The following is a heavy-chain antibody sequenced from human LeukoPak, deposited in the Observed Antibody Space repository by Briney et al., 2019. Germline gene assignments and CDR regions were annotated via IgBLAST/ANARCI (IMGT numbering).Heavy chain of an antibody. CDR1: GFTFGSCA. J-gene: IGHJ5*02. V-gene: IGHV3-23*01. CDR3: GKDGGQYSSGPEFDP. CDR2: ISGSGGST. D-gene: IGHD6-19*01. Sequence: PGGSLRLSCAASGFTFGSCAMTWVRQTPGKGLEWVSAISGSGGSTYYADSVTGRFTISRDNSKNMVYLQMNSLRADDTAIYYCGKDGGQYSSGPEFDPRGQGALVTVSS.